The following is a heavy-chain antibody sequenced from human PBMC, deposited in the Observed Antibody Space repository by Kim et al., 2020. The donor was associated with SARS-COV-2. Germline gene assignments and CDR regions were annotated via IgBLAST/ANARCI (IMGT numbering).Heavy chain of an antibody. V-gene: IGHV5-51*01. J-gene: IGHJ4*02. D-gene: IGHD5-12*01. CDR1: GYSFTSYW. CDR3: ARHRMEPEGWLQLPDY. CDR2: IYPGDSDT. Sequence: GESLKISCKGSGYSFTSYWIGWVRQMPGKGLEWMGIIYPGDSDTRYSPSFQGQVTISADKSISTAYLQWSSLKASDTAMYYCARHRMEPEGWLQLPDYWGQGTLVTVSS.